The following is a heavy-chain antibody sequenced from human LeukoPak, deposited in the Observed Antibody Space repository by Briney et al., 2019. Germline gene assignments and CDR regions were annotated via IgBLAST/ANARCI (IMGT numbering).Heavy chain of an antibody. J-gene: IGHJ3*01. CDR3: ASESGLLSS. V-gene: IGHV4-34*01. D-gene: IGHD3-10*01. CDR1: GGSFSGYY. Sequence: SETLSLTCAVYGGSFSGYYWSWIRQPPGKGLEWIGEINHSGSTNYNPSLKSRVTISVDTSKNQFSLKLNSVTAADTAVYYCASESGLLSSWGQGTMVTVSS. CDR2: INHSGST.